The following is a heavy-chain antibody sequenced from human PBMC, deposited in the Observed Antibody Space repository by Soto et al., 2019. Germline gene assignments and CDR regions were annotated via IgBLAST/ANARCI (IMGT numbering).Heavy chain of an antibody. CDR1: GGSISSGGYY. D-gene: IGHD1-7*01. V-gene: IGHV4-31*03. CDR3: AREGWNYDPQANYYYYYMDV. J-gene: IGHJ6*03. CDR2: IYYSGST. Sequence: QVQLQESGPGLVKPSQTLSLTCTVSGGSISSGGYYWSWIRQHPGKGLEWIGYIYYSGSTYYNPSLKSRVTISVDTAKNQFSLKLSSVTAADTAVYYCAREGWNYDPQANYYYYYMDVWGKGTTVTVSS.